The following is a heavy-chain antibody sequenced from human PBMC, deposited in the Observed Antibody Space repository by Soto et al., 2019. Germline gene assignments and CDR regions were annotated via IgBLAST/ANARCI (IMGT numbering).Heavy chain of an antibody. V-gene: IGHV1-69*13. D-gene: IGHD6-19*01. CDR1: GGTFSSYA. CDR3: ARDKYSSGWYEGVWFDP. Sequence: SVKVSCKASGGTFSSYAISWVRQAPGQGLEWMGGIIPIFGTANYAQKFQGRVTITADESTSTAYMELSSLRSEDTAVYYCARDKYSSGWYEGVWFDPWGQGTLVTVSS. J-gene: IGHJ5*02. CDR2: IIPIFGTA.